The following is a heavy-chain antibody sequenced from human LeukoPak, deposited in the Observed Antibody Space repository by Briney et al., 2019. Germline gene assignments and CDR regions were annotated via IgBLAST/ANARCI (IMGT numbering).Heavy chain of an antibody. V-gene: IGHV4-34*01. D-gene: IGHD3-16*01. CDR2: INHSGST. CDR3: ARGVASWGHSRFNWFDP. Sequence: SETLSLTCAVYGGSFSGYYWSWIRQPPGKRLGWIGEINHSGSTNYNPSLKSRVTISVDTSKNQFSLKLSSVTATDTAVYYCARGVASWGHSRFNWFDPWGQGTLVTVSS. J-gene: IGHJ5*02. CDR1: GGSFSGYY.